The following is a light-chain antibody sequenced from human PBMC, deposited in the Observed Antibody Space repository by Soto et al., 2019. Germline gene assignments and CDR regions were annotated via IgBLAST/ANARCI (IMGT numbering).Light chain of an antibody. Sequence: QSVLTQPASVSGSPGQSLTISCTGTSSDVGTYNYVSWYQQYPGKAPKLIIYEVSNRPSGVSNRFSGSKSGNTASLTISGLQAEDEADYYCSSYTSSSTPYVFGTGTKFT. V-gene: IGLV2-14*01. CDR1: SSDVGTYNY. J-gene: IGLJ1*01. CDR2: EVS. CDR3: SSYTSSSTPYV.